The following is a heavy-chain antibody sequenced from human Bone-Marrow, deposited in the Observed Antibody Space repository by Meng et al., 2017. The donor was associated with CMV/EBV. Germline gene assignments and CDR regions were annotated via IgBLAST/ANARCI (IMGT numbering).Heavy chain of an antibody. CDR2: ISWNSGSI. CDR3: AREAIFGVVIAGAFDI. CDR1: GFTFDDYA. J-gene: IGHJ3*02. V-gene: IGHV3-9*03. D-gene: IGHD3-3*01. Sequence: SLKISCAASGFTFDDYAMHWVRQAPGKGLEWVSGISWNSGSIGYADSVKGRFTISRDNAKNSLYLQMNSLRAEDMALYYCAREAIFGVVIAGAFDIWGQGTMATVSS.